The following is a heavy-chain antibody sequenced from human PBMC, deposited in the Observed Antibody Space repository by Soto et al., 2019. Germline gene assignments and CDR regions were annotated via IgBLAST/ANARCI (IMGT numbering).Heavy chain of an antibody. J-gene: IGHJ4*02. CDR3: ARVLGAPLYYFDY. CDR1: GYSISIGNY. D-gene: IGHD1-26*01. Sequence: SETLSLTCPVSGYSISIGNYWGWIRQPPGKRLEWIGSIYQSGSTYYNPSLRSRATISVDTSKDQFSLKLSSVTAADTAVYYCARVLGAPLYYFDYWGQGILVTVSS. V-gene: IGHV4-38-2*02. CDR2: IYQSGST.